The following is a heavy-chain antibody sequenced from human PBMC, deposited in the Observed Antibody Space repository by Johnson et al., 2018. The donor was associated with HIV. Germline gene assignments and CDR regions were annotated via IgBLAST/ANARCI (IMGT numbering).Heavy chain of an antibody. Sequence: QVQLVESGGGVVQPGGSLRLSCAASGFTFSSYGMHWVRQAQGKGLQWVAVISYDGSNKYYADSVKGRFTISRDNSKNTLYLQMNSLRAEDTAVYYCAGKTGYDAFDIWGQGTMVTVSS. D-gene: IGHD7-27*01. J-gene: IGHJ3*02. CDR1: GFTFSSYG. CDR2: ISYDGSNK. CDR3: AGKTGYDAFDI. V-gene: IGHV3-30*19.